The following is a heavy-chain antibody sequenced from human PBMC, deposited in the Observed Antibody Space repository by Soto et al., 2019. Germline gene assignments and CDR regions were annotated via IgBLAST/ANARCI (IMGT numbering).Heavy chain of an antibody. CDR1: GFTFDDYT. CDR3: AKGLRYSSSWKYYYVMDV. CDR2: ISWDGGST. Sequence: PGGSLRLSCAASGFTFDDYTMHWVRQAPGKGLEWVSLISWDGGSTYYADSVKGRFTISRDNSKNSLYLQMNSLRTEDTALYYCAKGLRYSSSWKYYYVMDVWGQGTTVTVSS. V-gene: IGHV3-43*01. D-gene: IGHD6-13*01. J-gene: IGHJ6*02.